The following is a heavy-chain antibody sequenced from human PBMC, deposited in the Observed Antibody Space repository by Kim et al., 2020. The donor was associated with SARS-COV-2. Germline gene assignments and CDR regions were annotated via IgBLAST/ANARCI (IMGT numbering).Heavy chain of an antibody. CDR2: ISYDGSNK. CDR1: GFTFSSYA. Sequence: GGSLRLSCAASGFTFSSYAMHWVRQAPGKGLEWVAVISYDGSNKYYADSVKGRFTISRDNSKNTLYLQMNSLRAEDTAVYYCARSRSGRGSGSSPDRGKNGMDVWGQGTTVTVSS. V-gene: IGHV3-30*04. J-gene: IGHJ6*02. CDR3: ARSRSGRGSGSSPDRGKNGMDV. D-gene: IGHD3-10*01.